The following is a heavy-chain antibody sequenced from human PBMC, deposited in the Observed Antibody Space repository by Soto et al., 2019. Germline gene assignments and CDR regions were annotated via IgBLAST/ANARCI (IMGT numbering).Heavy chain of an antibody. CDR1: GFTFSSYG. CDR2: ISYDGSNK. V-gene: IGHV3-30*18. CDR3: AKDYNPSSSESAASYYFDY. D-gene: IGHD6-6*01. J-gene: IGHJ4*02. Sequence: QVQLVESGGGVVQPGRSLRLSCAASGFTFSSYGMHWVRQAPGKGLEWVAVISYDGSNKYYADSVKGRFTISRDNSKNPLYLQMNSLRAEDTAVYYCAKDYNPSSSESAASYYFDYWGQGTLVTVSS.